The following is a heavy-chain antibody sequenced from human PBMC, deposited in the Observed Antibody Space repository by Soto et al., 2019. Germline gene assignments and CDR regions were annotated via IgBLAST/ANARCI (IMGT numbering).Heavy chain of an antibody. CDR1: GFTFSIYE. CDR3: ARDGYGDPYYYYGMDV. Sequence: PGGSLRLSCAASGFTFSIYEMNWVRQAPGKGLEWVSYISSSGSTIYYADSVKGRFTISRDNAKNSLYLQMNSLRAEDTAVYYCARDGYGDPYYYYGMDVWGQGTTVTVSS. J-gene: IGHJ6*02. D-gene: IGHD4-17*01. CDR2: ISSSGSTI. V-gene: IGHV3-48*03.